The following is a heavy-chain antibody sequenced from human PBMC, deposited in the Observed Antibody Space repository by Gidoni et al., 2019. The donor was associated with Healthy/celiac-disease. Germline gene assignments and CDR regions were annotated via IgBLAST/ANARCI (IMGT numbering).Heavy chain of an antibody. Sequence: EVQLVESGGGLVQPGGSLRLSCAGSGFTFSSYAMHWVRQAPGKGLEYVSAISSNGGSTYYANSVKGRFTISRDNSKNTLYLQMGSLRAEDMAVYYCARRGQVGATHFDIWGQGTMVTVSS. J-gene: IGHJ3*02. CDR3: ARRGQVGATHFDI. CDR2: ISSNGGST. D-gene: IGHD1-26*01. V-gene: IGHV3-64*01. CDR1: GFTFSSYA.